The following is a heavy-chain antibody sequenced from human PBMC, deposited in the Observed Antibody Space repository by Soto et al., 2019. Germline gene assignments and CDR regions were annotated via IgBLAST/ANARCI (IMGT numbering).Heavy chain of an antibody. CDR1: GESFSSYY. CDR2: IHYSGTT. CDR3: ARYNSYAVDY. J-gene: IGHJ4*02. Sequence: PSETLSLTCAVYGESFSSYYWSWIRQPPGKGLEWIANIHYSGTTNYNPSLASRVTLSVDTSKNQLSLKMTSVTAADRAMYFCARYNSYAVDYWGRGTLVTVSS. V-gene: IGHV4-59*01. D-gene: IGHD2-2*01.